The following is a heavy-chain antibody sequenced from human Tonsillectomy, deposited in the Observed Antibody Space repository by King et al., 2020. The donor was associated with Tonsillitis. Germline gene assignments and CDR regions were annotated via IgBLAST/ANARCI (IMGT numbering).Heavy chain of an antibody. J-gene: IGHJ4*02. D-gene: IGHD6-19*01. V-gene: IGHV3-7*04. CDR1: EFTFSSSW. CDR3: ARDQAYSSFDY. CDR2: IKPDGSEK. Sequence: VQLVESGGGLVQPGGSLKLSCAASEFTFSSSWMTWVRQAPGKGLQCVATIKPDGSEKYYADSVKGRFTVSRDNAKSSLDLQMNSLRSEDTALYYCARDQAYSSFDYWGQGTLVTVSS.